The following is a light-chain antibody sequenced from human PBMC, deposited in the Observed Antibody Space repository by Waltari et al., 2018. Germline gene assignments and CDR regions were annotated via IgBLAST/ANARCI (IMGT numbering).Light chain of an antibody. CDR1: QTVRTTY. J-gene: IGKJ4*01. CDR3: QQYDISPLT. V-gene: IGKV3-20*01. CDR2: DTS. Sequence: EIVLTQSPGTLSLSPGERATLSCRASQTVRTTYLAWCQQKPGQAPTLVIHDTSSRATGIPDRFSGSGSGTDFSLTISSLEPEDFAVYYCQQYDISPLTFGGGTKVETK.